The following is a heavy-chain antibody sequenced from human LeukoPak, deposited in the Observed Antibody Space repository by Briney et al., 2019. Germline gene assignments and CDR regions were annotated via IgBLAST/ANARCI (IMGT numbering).Heavy chain of an antibody. D-gene: IGHD2-2*02. CDR2: ISGSGGST. CDR1: GFTFSSYA. V-gene: IGHV3-23*01. Sequence: GGSLRLSCAASGFTFSSYAMSWVRQAPGKGLEWVSAISGSGGSTYYADSVKGRFIISRDNSKNTLYLQMNSLRAEDTAVYYCAKELARIPNTDHFDYWGQGTLVTVSS. J-gene: IGHJ4*02. CDR3: AKELARIPNTDHFDY.